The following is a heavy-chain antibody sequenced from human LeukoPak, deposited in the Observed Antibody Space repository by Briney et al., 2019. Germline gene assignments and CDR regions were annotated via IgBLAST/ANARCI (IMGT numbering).Heavy chain of an antibody. J-gene: IGHJ6*03. V-gene: IGHV1-2*02. CDR3: AREGITMVRGAFYYYYYMDV. CDR1: GYTFTGYY. Sequence: ASVKVSCKASGYTFTGYYMHWVRQAPGQGLESMGWINPNSGGTNYAQKFQGRVTMTRDTSISTAYMELSRLRSDDTAVYYCAREGITMVRGAFYYYYYMDVWGKGTTVTVSS. CDR2: INPNSGGT. D-gene: IGHD3-10*01.